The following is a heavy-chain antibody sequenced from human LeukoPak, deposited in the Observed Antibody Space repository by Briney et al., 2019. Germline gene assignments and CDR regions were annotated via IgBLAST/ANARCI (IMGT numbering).Heavy chain of an antibody. CDR3: ARSPRKYWYFDL. V-gene: IGHV5-51*01. Sequence: GESLKISCKGSGYSFTSYWIGRVRQMPGKGLEWMGIIYPGASDAGYSPSFQGQVTISADKSISTAYLQWTSLKASDTAIYYCARSPRKYWYFDLWGRGTLVTVSS. J-gene: IGHJ2*01. CDR2: IYPGASDA. CDR1: GYSFTSYW.